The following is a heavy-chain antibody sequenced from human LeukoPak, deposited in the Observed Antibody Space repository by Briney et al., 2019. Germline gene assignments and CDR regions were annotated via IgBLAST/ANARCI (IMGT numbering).Heavy chain of an antibody. V-gene: IGHV3-30*04. CDR3: ARGYCTSSSCCNDY. CDR2: MSFDVNNK. CDR1: GFTFSSYA. J-gene: IGHJ4*02. D-gene: IGHD2-2*01. Sequence: GGSLRLSCAASGFTFSSYAMHWVRKAPGKGLEWVATMSFDVNNKYYADSVRGRFTISRDNSKNTLYLQMNSLGAEDTAVYSCARGYCTSSSCCNDYWGQGTLVTVSS.